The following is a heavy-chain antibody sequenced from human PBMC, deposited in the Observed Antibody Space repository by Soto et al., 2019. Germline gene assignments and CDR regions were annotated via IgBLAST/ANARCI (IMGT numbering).Heavy chain of an antibody. Sequence: PWGSLLLSCASSVFTFSSYAMSWVRQAPGKGLEWVSAISGSGGSTYYADSVKGRFTISRDNSKNTLYLQMNRLRAEDTAVYYCAKDKAPTYYDSSRGGFDPWGQGTLVTVSS. CDR1: VFTFSSYA. V-gene: IGHV3-23*01. CDR3: AKDKAPTYYDSSRGGFDP. D-gene: IGHD3-22*01. J-gene: IGHJ5*02. CDR2: ISGSGGST.